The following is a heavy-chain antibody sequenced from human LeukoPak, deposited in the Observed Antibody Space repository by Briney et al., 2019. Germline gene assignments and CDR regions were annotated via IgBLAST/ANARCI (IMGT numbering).Heavy chain of an antibody. J-gene: IGHJ4*02. Sequence: GGSLRLACSASGFTFSTYAMRWVRQAPGKGREWVSAVTSSGAYTFYADSVKGRLTISRDNSKNTLFLKMTSLGAADTAIYYCVRDEDLYSPTWYVFDFWGQGTLVTVSS. CDR1: GFTFSTYA. CDR3: VRDEDLYSPTWYVFDF. CDR2: VTSSGAYT. D-gene: IGHD2/OR15-2a*01. V-gene: IGHV3-23*01.